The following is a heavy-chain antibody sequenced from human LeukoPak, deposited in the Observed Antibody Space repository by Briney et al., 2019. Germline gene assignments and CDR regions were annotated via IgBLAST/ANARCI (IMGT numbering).Heavy chain of an antibody. Sequence: GGSLRLSCAASGFTFSSYAMHWVRQAPGKGLEWVAVISYDGSNKYYADSVKGRFTISRDNSKNTLYLQMNSLRAEDTAVYYCAKELIVGANHDDYWGQGTLVTVSS. CDR2: ISYDGSNK. D-gene: IGHD1-26*01. CDR1: GFTFSSYA. V-gene: IGHV3-30-3*01. CDR3: AKELIVGANHDDY. J-gene: IGHJ4*02.